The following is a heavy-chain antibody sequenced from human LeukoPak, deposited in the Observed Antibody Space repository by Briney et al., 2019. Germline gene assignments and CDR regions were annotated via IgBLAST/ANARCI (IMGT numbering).Heavy chain of an antibody. CDR1: GNTFTGYY. V-gene: IGHV1-2*06. J-gene: IGHJ4*02. D-gene: IGHD3-9*01. CDR3: ARDDYDILTGYQIFDY. CDR2: INPNSGGT. Sequence: ASVKVSCKASGNTFTGYYMHWVRQAPGQGLEWMGRINPNSGGTNYAQKFQGRVTMTRDTSISTAYMELSRLRSDDTAVYYCARDDYDILTGYQIFDYWGQGTLVTVSS.